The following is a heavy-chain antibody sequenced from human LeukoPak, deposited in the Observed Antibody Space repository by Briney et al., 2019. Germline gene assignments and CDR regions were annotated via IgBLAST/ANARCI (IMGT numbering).Heavy chain of an antibody. Sequence: SETLSLTCTVSGGSISSGSYYWSWIRQPAGKGLEWIGRIYTSGSTNYNPSLKSRVTISVDTSKNQFSLKLSSVTAADTAVYYCASGPKAYYDSSGKYNWFDPWGQGTMVTVSS. J-gene: IGHJ5*01. CDR3: ASGPKAYYDSSGKYNWFDP. CDR2: IYTSGST. V-gene: IGHV4-61*02. D-gene: IGHD3-22*01. CDR1: GGSISSGSYY.